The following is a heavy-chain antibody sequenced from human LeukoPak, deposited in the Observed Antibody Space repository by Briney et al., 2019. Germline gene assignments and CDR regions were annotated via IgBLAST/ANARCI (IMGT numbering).Heavy chain of an antibody. CDR1: GYSISSGYY. J-gene: IGHJ5*02. CDR2: IYHSGST. D-gene: IGHD4-17*01. CDR3: ATSEVGDYGDYGGRDWFDP. V-gene: IGHV4-38-2*02. Sequence: PSETLSLTCTVSGYSISSGYYWGWIRQPPGKGLEWIGSIYHSGSTYYNPSLKSRVTISVDTSKNQFSLKLSSVTAADTAVYYCATSEVGDYGDYGGRDWFDPWGQGTLVTVSS.